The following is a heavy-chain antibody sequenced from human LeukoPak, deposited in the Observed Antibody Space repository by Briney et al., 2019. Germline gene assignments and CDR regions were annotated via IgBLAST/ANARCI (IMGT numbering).Heavy chain of an antibody. J-gene: IGHJ4*02. Sequence: ASVKVSCKASGYTFTGNYMHWVRQAPGQGPEWMGWINPNSGGTNYAQKFQGRVTMTRDTSISTAYMELSRLRSDDTAVYYCARDQGITIFGVVPTTVDYWGQGTLVTVSS. CDR2: INPNSGGT. V-gene: IGHV1-2*02. CDR1: GYTFTGNY. D-gene: IGHD3-3*01. CDR3: ARDQGITIFGVVPTTVDY.